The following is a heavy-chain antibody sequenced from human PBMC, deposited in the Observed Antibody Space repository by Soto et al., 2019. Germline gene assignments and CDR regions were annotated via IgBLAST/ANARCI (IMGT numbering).Heavy chain of an antibody. Sequence: PGGSLRLSCAASRFISNEYGMHWVRQAPGKGLEWVAVIWYDGSNKYYADSVKGRFTFSRDNSKNTMSLQMNSLRVEDTAIYYCARWGCSGSNCNLNQRSFDLWGQGT. J-gene: IGHJ4*02. CDR3: ARWGCSGSNCNLNQRSFDL. V-gene: IGHV3-33*01. CDR2: IWYDGSNK. CDR1: RFISNEYG. D-gene: IGHD2-15*01.